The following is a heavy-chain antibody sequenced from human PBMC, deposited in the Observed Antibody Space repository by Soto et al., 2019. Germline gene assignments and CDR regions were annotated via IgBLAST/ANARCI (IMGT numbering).Heavy chain of an antibody. V-gene: IGHV3-30*03. Sequence: QVQPVESGGGVVQPGRSLRLSCEVPGFTSSSYAIHWVRQAPGKGLEWVGLTSYNERAKSYGNSVWGRFTISRDNSKDTVHLQMDSLKTEDTAMYFCVRSLYDTRGHYFYSWGQGTLVTVSA. CDR1: GFTSSSYA. CDR3: VRSLYDTRGHYFYS. CDR2: TSYNERAK. D-gene: IGHD3-22*01. J-gene: IGHJ4*02.